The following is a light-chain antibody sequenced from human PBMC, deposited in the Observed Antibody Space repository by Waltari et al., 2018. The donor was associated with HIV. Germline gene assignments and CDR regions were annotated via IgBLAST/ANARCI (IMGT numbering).Light chain of an antibody. CDR1: KSNIGDNY. CDR3: ATWDDSLNGWA. V-gene: IGLV1-47*01. Sequence: QSVMTQPPSASGTPGQGVTISCSGSKSNIGDNYVYWYQQLPGKAPKLLIETNKQRPAWVPGRFSGSRSGTSASLSISGLRSDDEADYYCATWDDSLNGWAFGGGTKLTVL. J-gene: IGLJ3*02. CDR2: TNK.